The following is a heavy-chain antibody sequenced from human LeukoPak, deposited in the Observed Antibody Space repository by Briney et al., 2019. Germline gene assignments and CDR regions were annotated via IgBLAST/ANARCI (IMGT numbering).Heavy chain of an antibody. V-gene: IGHV3-30*02. CDR1: GFTFSTYG. Sequence: GGSLRLSCAASGFTFSTYGMHWVRQAPGKGLEWVAFIRYDGSNKYYADSVKGRLTISRDNSKNTLYLQMNSLRAEYTAVYYCGRVGVGATTRVTDYWGQGTLVTVSS. J-gene: IGHJ4*02. CDR3: GRVGVGATTRVTDY. D-gene: IGHD1-26*01. CDR2: IRYDGSNK.